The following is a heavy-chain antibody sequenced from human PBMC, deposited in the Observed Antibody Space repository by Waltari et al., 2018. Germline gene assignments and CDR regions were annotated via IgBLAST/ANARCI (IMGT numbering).Heavy chain of an antibody. CDR3: ARAIAAAGYYYYYYMDV. Sequence: QVQLVQSGAEVKKPGSSVKVSCKASGGTFSSYAISWVRQAPGQGLEWMGGIIPILGTANYAQKFQGRVTITTDESTSTAYMELSSLRSEDTAVYYCARAIAAAGYYYYYYMDVWGKGTTVTVSS. J-gene: IGHJ6*03. CDR2: IIPILGTA. V-gene: IGHV1-69*05. CDR1: GGTFSSYA. D-gene: IGHD6-13*01.